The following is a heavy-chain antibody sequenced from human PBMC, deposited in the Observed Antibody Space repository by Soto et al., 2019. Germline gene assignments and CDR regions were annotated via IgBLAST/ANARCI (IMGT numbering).Heavy chain of an antibody. CDR2: IHYRGTT. Sequence: QVQLQESGPGLVKPSQTLSLTCTVSGDSINSRGYWGWIRQDPEKGLQWIGYIHYRGTTYYNPSLRSRVTISLDTPKNQFSLKLSSVTAADTAVYYCAGFVVMEAAQFDHWGQGTLVTVSS. V-gene: IGHV4-31*03. CDR3: AGFVVMEAAQFDH. CDR1: GDSINSRGY. J-gene: IGHJ4*02. D-gene: IGHD2-15*01.